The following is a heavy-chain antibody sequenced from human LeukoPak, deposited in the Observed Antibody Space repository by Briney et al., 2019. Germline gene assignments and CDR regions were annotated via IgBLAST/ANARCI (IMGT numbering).Heavy chain of an antibody. J-gene: IGHJ4*02. CDR3: ARPDDSESFYRANHY. D-gene: IGHD3-10*01. CDR1: GFSFNTYP. Sequence: PGGSLRLSCAASGFSFNTYPMHWVRQAPGKGLEWVAVISSDGNNKYYADSVKGRFTISRDNSNNTLSLQMNGLRVEDTAVYYCARPDDSESFYRANHYWGRGTLVTVS. CDR2: ISSDGNNK. V-gene: IGHV3-30*04.